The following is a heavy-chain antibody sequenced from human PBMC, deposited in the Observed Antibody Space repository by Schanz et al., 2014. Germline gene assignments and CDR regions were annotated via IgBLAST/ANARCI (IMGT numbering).Heavy chain of an antibody. D-gene: IGHD3-10*01. V-gene: IGHV1-18*01. Sequence: QVQLVQSGAEVKQPGASVKVSCKASGYTFGSHGMTWVRQAPGQGPELMGWINAHTGNTQYAQKFQGRVNMTRDTVTTTVHLELTRLRTDDTAIYYCARVHIATYHYNSPGAFDIWGQGTRVTVSS. J-gene: IGHJ3*02. CDR2: INAHTGNT. CDR3: ARVHIATYHYNSPGAFDI. CDR1: GYTFGSHG.